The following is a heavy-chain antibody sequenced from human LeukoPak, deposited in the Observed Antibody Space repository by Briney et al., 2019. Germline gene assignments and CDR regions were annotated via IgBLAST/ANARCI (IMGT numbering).Heavy chain of an antibody. V-gene: IGHV3-30-3*01. J-gene: IGHJ4*02. Sequence: QPGGSLRLSCAASGFTFSSYAMHWVRQAPGKGLEWVAVISYDGSNKYYADSMKGRFTISRDNSKNTLYLQMNSLRAEDTAVYYCAREPGGSYRLGYFDYWGQGTLVTVSS. D-gene: IGHD1-26*01. CDR3: AREPGGSYRLGYFDY. CDR2: ISYDGSNK. CDR1: GFTFSSYA.